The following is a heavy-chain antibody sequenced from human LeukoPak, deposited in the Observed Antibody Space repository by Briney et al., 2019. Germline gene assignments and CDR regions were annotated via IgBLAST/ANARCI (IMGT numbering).Heavy chain of an antibody. V-gene: IGHV1-2*02. CDR1: GYTFIGYY. CDR2: INPHNGDT. CDR3: ATVRDIVVGGGPYYFDY. D-gene: IGHD2-15*01. J-gene: IGHJ4*02. Sequence: ASVKVSCKASGYTFIGYYLHWVRQAPGQGLEWMGWINPHNGDTNYAQKFQGRVTMTRDTSITTTYMELSRLKSDDTAVYYCATVRDIVVGGGPYYFDYWGQGTLVTVSS.